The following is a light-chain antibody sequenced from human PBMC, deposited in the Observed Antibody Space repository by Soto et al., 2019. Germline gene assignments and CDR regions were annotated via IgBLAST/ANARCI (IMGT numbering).Light chain of an antibody. J-gene: IGKJ2*02. CDR1: QSVDRY. Sequence: EVGLTQSPDTLSLSPGETATPSCRARQSVDRYVAWYQQNLCQAPRLLIDDAYTRAPGLGARFTGSGSATDFSLTITSRGPEDFAVYYCQQRGKWPSTFGPGTKVE. CDR2: DAY. V-gene: IGKV3-11*01. CDR3: QQRGKWPST.